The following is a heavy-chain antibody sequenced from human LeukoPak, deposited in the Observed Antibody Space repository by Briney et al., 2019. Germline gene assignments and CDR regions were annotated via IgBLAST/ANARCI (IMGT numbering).Heavy chain of an antibody. CDR2: ISAYNGNT. CDR3: ATTSIAAAGRNYYYYGMDV. D-gene: IGHD6-13*01. CDR1: GYTFTSSG. J-gene: IGHJ6*02. V-gene: IGHV1-18*01. Sequence: ASVKVSCKASGYTFTSSGISWVRQAPGQGLEWMGWISAYNGNTNYAQKLQGRVTMTTDTSTSTAYMELRSLRSDDTAVYYCATTSIAAAGRNYYYYGMDVWGQGTTVTVSS.